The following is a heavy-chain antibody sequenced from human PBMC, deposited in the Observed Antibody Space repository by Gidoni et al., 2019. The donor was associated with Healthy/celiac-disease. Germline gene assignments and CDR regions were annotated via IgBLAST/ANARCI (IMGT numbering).Heavy chain of an antibody. Sequence: QLQLQVSGPGLVKPSETLSLTCTVSGGSISSSSYYWGWIRQPPGKGLEWIGSIYYSGSTYYNPSLKSRVTISVDTSKNQFYLKLSSVTAADTAVYYCASEGIAAARGFWYFDLWGRGTLVTVSS. CDR2: IYYSGST. V-gene: IGHV4-39*01. CDR1: GGSISSSSYY. D-gene: IGHD6-13*01. CDR3: ASEGIAAARGFWYFDL. J-gene: IGHJ2*01.